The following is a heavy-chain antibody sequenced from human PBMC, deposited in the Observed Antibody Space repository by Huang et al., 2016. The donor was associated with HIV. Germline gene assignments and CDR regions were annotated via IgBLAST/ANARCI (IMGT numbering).Heavy chain of an antibody. CDR1: GGSVSSRNYY. V-gene: IGHV4-39*01. CDR3: ARQGGDCTSISCYLSWFDP. CDR2: IHHSGTA. Sequence: QLQLQESGPGLVKPSQNLSLTCTVFGGSVSSRNYYWDWVRQTPGKGLEWIGSIHHSGTAYYNRSLEKRVSMIVDKSKNQFSLEVTSATAADSAIYYGARQGGDCTSISCYLSWFDPWGQGTLVTVSS. D-gene: IGHD2-2*01. J-gene: IGHJ5*02.